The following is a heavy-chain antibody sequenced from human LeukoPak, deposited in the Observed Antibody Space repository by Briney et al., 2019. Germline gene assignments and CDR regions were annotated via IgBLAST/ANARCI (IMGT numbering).Heavy chain of an antibody. CDR3: ARVAAPGSSGYYFDY. CDR2: IIPIFGTA. J-gene: IGHJ4*02. D-gene: IGHD3-22*01. Sequence: ASVKVSCKASGGTFSSYAISWVRQAPGQGLEWMGGIIPIFGTANYAQKFQGRVTITADESTSTAYMELSSLRSEDTAVYYCARVAAPGSSGYYFDYWGQGTLVTVSS. V-gene: IGHV1-69*13. CDR1: GGTFSSYA.